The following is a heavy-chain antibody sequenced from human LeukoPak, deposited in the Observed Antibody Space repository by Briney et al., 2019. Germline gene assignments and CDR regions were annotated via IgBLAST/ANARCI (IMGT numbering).Heavy chain of an antibody. CDR1: GFTFSSYA. V-gene: IGHV3-20*02. D-gene: IGHD6-13*01. CDR2: MNWNGGST. J-gene: IGHJ4*02. CDR3: ARGDVGSWYHGGYYFDY. Sequence: TGGSLRLSFAASGFTFSSYAMHWVRQVPGKGLEWVSGMNWNGGSTGYADSVKGRFTISRDNAKNSLYLQMNSLRAEDTALYHCARGDVGSWYHGGYYFDYWGQGTLVTVSS.